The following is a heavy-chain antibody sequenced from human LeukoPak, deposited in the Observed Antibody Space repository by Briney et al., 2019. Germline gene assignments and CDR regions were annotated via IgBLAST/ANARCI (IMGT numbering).Heavy chain of an antibody. CDR2: ISYDGSNK. CDR1: GFTFSSYA. V-gene: IGHV3-30*04. J-gene: IGHJ5*02. CDR3: ARATPVRFDP. Sequence: GRPLRLSCAASGFTFSSYAMHWVRQAPGKGLEWVAVISYDGSNKYYADSVKGRFTISRDSSKNTLYLQMNSLRAEDTAVYYCARATPVRFDPWGQGTLVTVSS.